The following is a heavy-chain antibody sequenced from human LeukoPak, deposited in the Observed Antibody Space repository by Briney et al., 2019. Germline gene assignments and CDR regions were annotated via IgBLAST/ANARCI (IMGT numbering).Heavy chain of an antibody. J-gene: IGHJ4*02. D-gene: IGHD1-7*01. CDR2: IKQDGSEK. V-gene: IGHV3-7*01. Sequence: GGSLRLSCAASGFTFSSYAMSWVRQAPGKGLEWVANIKQDGSEKYYVDSVKGRFTISRDNAKNSLYLQMNSLRAEDTAVYYCARHDWNYHFDYWGQGTLVTVSS. CDR3: ARHDWNYHFDY. CDR1: GFTFSSYA.